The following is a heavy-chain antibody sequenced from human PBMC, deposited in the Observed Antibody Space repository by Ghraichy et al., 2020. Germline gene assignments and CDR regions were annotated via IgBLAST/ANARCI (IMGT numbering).Heavy chain of an antibody. V-gene: IGHV3-30*02. CDR3: AEDPGGYDYPDT. CDR1: GSTFRNYG. J-gene: IGHJ5*02. D-gene: IGHD5-12*01. Sequence: LSLTCAASGSTFRNYGMHWVRQAPGKGLEWVAFIRNDGSNKYYADSVKGRFTISRDNSNNTLYLQMNSLRAEDTAVYYCAEDPGGYDYPDTWGQGTLVTVSS. CDR2: IRNDGSNK.